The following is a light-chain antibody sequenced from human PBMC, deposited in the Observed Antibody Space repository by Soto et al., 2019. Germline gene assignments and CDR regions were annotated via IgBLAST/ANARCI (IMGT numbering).Light chain of an antibody. CDR2: DAS. Sequence: EIVLTQSPATLSLSPGERATLSCRASQSVSSYLAWYQQKPGQAPRLLIYDASNRATGIPARFSGSGSVTDFTLTISSLEPEDFAVYYCQQRSNLPLTFGQGTRLEIK. V-gene: IGKV3-11*01. J-gene: IGKJ5*01. CDR1: QSVSSY. CDR3: QQRSNLPLT.